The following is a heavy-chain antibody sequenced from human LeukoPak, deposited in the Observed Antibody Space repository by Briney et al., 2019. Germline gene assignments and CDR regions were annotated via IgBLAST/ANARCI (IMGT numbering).Heavy chain of an antibody. CDR3: AKDRRGYTYNFDY. CDR1: GFNFRSFG. J-gene: IGHJ4*02. D-gene: IGHD5-18*01. Sequence: GRSLRLSCAASGFNFRSFGMHWVRQAPGKGLEWVAVISYDGSNRYYADSVKGRFTLSRDNSKDTLYLQMNSLRADDTAVYYCAKDRRGYTYNFDYWGQGTLVTVSS. CDR2: ISYDGSNR. V-gene: IGHV3-30*18.